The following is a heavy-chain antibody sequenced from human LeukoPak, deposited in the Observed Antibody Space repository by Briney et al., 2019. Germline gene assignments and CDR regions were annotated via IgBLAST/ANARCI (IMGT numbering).Heavy chain of an antibody. CDR2: ISGSGGHI. CDR3: AKNRGTGMAFYDY. Sequence: GGSLRPSCAASGFTFSTYAMTWVRRAPGKGLEWVSAISGSGGHIYYADSVKGRFTSSRDNSKSTLFLQMNNLRAEDTAIYYCAKNRGTGMAFYDYWGQGTQVTVSS. V-gene: IGHV3-23*01. D-gene: IGHD5-18*01. CDR1: GFTFSTYA. J-gene: IGHJ4*02.